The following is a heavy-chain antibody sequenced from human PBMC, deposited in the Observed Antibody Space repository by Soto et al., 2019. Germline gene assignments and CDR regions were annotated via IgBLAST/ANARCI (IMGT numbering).Heavy chain of an antibody. Sequence: VGSLRLSCAASGFTFSSYAMHWVRQAPGKGLEWVAVISYDGSNKYYADSVKGRFTISRDNSKNTLYLQMNSLRAEDTAVYYCARDRGVIIYYYYGMDVWGQGTTVTVSS. CDR1: GFTFSSYA. V-gene: IGHV3-30-3*01. CDR3: ARDRGVIIYYYYGMDV. J-gene: IGHJ6*02. CDR2: ISYDGSNK. D-gene: IGHD3-10*01.